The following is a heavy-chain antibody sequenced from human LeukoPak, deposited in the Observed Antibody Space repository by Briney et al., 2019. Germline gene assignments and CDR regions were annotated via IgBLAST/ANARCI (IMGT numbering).Heavy chain of an antibody. J-gene: IGHJ4*02. CDR1: GXXFXSYG. D-gene: IGHD6-13*01. V-gene: IGHV3-30*18. CDR3: AKDTTGNSSCL. Sequence: SXXXSGXXFXSYGMHWVRQAPGKGLEWVAVISYDRSNKYYADSVKGRFTISRDNSKNTLYLQMNSLRAEDTAVYYCAKDTTGNSSCLWGQGTLVTVSS. CDR2: ISYDRSNK.